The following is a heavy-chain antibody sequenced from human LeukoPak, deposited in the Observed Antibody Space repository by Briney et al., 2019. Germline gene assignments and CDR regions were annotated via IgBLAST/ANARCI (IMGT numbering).Heavy chain of an antibody. CDR2: ISDSGRT. CDR1: GGSISSSNYN. D-gene: IGHD1-26*01. J-gene: IGHJ4*02. V-gene: IGHV4-39*07. Sequence: TSETLSLTCIVSGGSISSSNYNWGWIRQAPGKGLEWIGNISDSGRTYYNPSLKSRVTISVDTSKNQFSLKLSSVTAADTAVYYCARESRSGSYRNWGQGTLVTVSS. CDR3: ARESRSGSYRN.